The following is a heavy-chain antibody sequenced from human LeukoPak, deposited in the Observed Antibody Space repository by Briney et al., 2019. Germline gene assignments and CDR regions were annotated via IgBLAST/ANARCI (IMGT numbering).Heavy chain of an antibody. V-gene: IGHV3-43*01. CDR1: GFSFADCT. CDR3: ARVLTARSGGYDAFDI. J-gene: IGHJ3*02. D-gene: IGHD6-25*01. Sequence: GGSLRLSCAASGFSFADCTMHWVRQAPGKGLEWVSLINWDGGRTYYADSVKGRFTISRENAKNSLYLQMNSLRAGDTAVYYCARVLTARSGGYDAFDIWGQGTMVTVSS. CDR2: INWDGGRT.